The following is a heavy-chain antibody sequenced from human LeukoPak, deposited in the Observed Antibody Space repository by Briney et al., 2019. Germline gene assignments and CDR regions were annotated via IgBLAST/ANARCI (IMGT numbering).Heavy chain of an antibody. CDR3: ARYNCSSTSCYALWFDP. CDR1: GYTFTSYY. D-gene: IGHD2-2*01. CDR2: LNHTGGRT. V-gene: IGHV1-46*01. J-gene: IGHJ5*02. Sequence: GASVKVSCKASGYTFTSYYMHWVRQAPGQGVAWMGILNHTGGRTKYAQKFRGRVTLTRDISTSAVYMELSSLISEDTAVNYCARYNCSSTSCYALWFDPWGQGTLVTVSS.